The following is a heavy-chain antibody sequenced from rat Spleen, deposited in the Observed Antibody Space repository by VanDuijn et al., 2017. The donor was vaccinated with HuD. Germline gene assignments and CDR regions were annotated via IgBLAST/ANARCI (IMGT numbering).Heavy chain of an antibody. CDR2: ISSGGGGT. J-gene: IGHJ2*01. CDR1: GFTFSNYY. CDR3: TRDSRYSPDY. Sequence: EVQLVESGGGLVQPGRSMKLSCAALGFTFSNYYMAWVRQAPTQGLEWVASISSGGGGTYYPDSVKDRLTISRDNAKSTLYLQMDSLRSEDTATYYCTRDSRYSPDYWGQGVMVTVSS. D-gene: IGHD1-5*01. V-gene: IGHV5-25*01.